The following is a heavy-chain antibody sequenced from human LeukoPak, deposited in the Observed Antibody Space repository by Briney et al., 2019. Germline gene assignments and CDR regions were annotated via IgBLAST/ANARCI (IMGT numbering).Heavy chain of an antibody. CDR2: INPNSGGT. Sequence: ASVKVSCKASRYTFTGYYMHWVRQAPGQGLEWMGWINPNSGGTNYAQKLQGRVTMTTDTSTSTAYMEPRSLRSDDTAVYYCARLGCSSGWYGTISDAFDIWGQGTMVTVSS. J-gene: IGHJ3*02. V-gene: IGHV1-2*02. D-gene: IGHD6-19*01. CDR1: RYTFTGYY. CDR3: ARLGCSSGWYGTISDAFDI.